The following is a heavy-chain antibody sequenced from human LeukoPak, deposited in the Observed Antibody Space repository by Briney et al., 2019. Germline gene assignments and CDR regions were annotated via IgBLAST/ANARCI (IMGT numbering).Heavy chain of an antibody. J-gene: IGHJ4*02. V-gene: IGHV3-23*01. CDR1: GFTFINYA. Sequence: AGGSLRLSCAASGFTFINYAMNWVRQAPGKGLEWVSSISGGGGSTYYGDSVKGRFTIPRDNSKNTLYLQMNSLRVEDTAVYYCAKDLGLERLFDYWGQGTLVTVSS. D-gene: IGHD6-25*01. CDR3: AKDLGLERLFDY. CDR2: ISGGGGST.